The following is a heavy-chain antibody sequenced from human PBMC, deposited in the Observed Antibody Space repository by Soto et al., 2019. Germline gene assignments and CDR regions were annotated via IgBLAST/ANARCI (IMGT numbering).Heavy chain of an antibody. V-gene: IGHV1-69*13. D-gene: IGHD1-26*01. CDR1: GGTFSSYA. CDR3: VCRESGSYYVGAPFDY. Sequence: VQVSCKASGGTFSSYAISWVRQAPGQGLEWMGGIIPIFGTANYAQKFQGRVTITADESTSTAYMELSSLRSEDTAVYYCVCRESGSYYVGAPFDYWGQGTLVTVSA. J-gene: IGHJ4*02. CDR2: IIPIFGTA.